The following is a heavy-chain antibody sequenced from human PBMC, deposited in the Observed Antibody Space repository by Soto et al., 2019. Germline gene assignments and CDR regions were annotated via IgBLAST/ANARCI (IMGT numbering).Heavy chain of an antibody. V-gene: IGHV1-69*13. CDR3: ARERRDYYDSSGYYYFDY. D-gene: IGHD3-22*01. CDR1: GGTFSSYA. CDR2: IIPIFGTA. J-gene: IGHJ4*02. Sequence: SVKVSCKASGGTFSSYAISWVRQAPGQGLEWMGGIIPIFGTANYAQKFQGRVTITADESTSTAYMELSSLRSEDTAVYYCARERRDYYDSSGYYYFDYWGQGTLVTVSS.